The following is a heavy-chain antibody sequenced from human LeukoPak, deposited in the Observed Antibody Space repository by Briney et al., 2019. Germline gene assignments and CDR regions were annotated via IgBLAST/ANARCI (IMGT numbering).Heavy chain of an antibody. Sequence: GRSLRLSCAASGFTFSSYAMHWARQAPGKGLEWVAVISYDGSNKYYADSVKGRFTISRDNSKNTLYLQMNSLRAEDTAVYYCARDRIYDFWSGYYIGYYYYGMDVWGQGTTVTVSS. J-gene: IGHJ6*02. CDR1: GFTFSSYA. CDR2: ISYDGSNK. V-gene: IGHV3-30-3*01. CDR3: ARDRIYDFWSGYYIGYYYYGMDV. D-gene: IGHD3-3*01.